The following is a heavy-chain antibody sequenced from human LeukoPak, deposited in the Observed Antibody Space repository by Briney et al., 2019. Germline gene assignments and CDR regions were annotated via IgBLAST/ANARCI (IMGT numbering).Heavy chain of an antibody. CDR2: ISARGSST. V-gene: IGHV3-23*01. CDR1: GFTFTSYA. CDR3: AKGAQYDFWTGYTLEYFDV. D-gene: IGHD3-3*01. J-gene: IGHJ4*02. Sequence: PGGSLRLSCAASGFTFTSYAMNWLRQAPGRGLEWVSFISARGSSTHYADSVKGRFTISRDNSNNTLYLHINSLRAEDTAAYYCAKGAQYDFWTGYTLEYFDVWGKGTLVTVSS.